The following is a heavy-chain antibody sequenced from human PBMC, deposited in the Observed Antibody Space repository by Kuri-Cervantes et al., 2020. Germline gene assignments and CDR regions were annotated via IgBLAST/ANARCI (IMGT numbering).Heavy chain of an antibody. CDR3: ARDGEGNWYYYDSSGYRGY. V-gene: IGHV1-18*01. D-gene: IGHD3-22*01. CDR2: ISAYNGNT. CDR1: GYTFTSYG. J-gene: IGHJ4*02. Sequence: ASVKVSCKASGYTFTSYGISWVRQAPGQGLEWMGWISAYNGNTNYAQKLQGRVTMTTDTSTSTAYMELRSLRSDDTAVYYCARDGEGNWYYYDSSGYRGYWGQGTLVTVSS.